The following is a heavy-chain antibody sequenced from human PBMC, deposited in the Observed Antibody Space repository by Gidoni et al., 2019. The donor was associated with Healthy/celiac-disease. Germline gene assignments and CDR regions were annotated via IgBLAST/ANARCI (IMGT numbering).Heavy chain of an antibody. J-gene: IGHJ6*02. Sequence: EVQLVESGGGLVKPGGSLILSCAPSGFPFSNAWMNWVRQAPGKGLEWVGRIKSKTDGGTTDYAAPVKGRFTISREDSKNTLYLQMNRLKTEDTAVYYCTTCAGSAPQYGMDVWGQGTTVTVSS. V-gene: IGHV3-15*07. CDR1: GFPFSNAW. CDR2: IKSKTDGGTT. D-gene: IGHD3-10*01. CDR3: TTCAGSAPQYGMDV.